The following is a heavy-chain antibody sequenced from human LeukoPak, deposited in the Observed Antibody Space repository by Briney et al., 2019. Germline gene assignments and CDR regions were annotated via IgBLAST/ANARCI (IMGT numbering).Heavy chain of an antibody. Sequence: PGGSLRLSCAASGFTFSSYSMNWVRQAPGKGLEWVSSISSSSSYIYYADSVKGRFTISRDNAKNSLYLQMNSLRAEDTAVYYCARDRGGQQLSAFDIWGQGTMVTVSS. V-gene: IGHV3-21*01. CDR2: ISSSSSYI. CDR1: GFTFSSYS. J-gene: IGHJ3*02. D-gene: IGHD6-13*01. CDR3: ARDRGGQQLSAFDI.